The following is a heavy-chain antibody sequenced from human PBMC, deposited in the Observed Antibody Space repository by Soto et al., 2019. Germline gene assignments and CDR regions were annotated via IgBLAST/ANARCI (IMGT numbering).Heavy chain of an antibody. CDR2: ISSYNGNT. CDR1: GYTFTSYG. V-gene: IGHV1-18*04. Sequence: VASVKVSCKASGYTFTSYGISWVRQAPGQGLEWMGWISSYNGNTNYAQKVQGRVTMTTDTPTSTAYMELRSLRSDDTAVYYCARDRAVVPAAIANFDYWGQGTLVTVSS. J-gene: IGHJ4*02. CDR3: ARDRAVVPAAIANFDY. D-gene: IGHD2-2*02.